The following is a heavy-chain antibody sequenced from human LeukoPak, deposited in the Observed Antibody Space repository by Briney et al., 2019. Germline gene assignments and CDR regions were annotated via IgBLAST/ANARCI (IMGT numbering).Heavy chain of an antibody. J-gene: IGHJ4*02. Sequence: ASVKVSCKASGNTFTSNYLHWVRQGPGQGLEWMAIIKPSDGSILYAQKFQGRITVTRDTSTSTVYMELSSLRSEDTAVYYCARDALSYCSGGSCYHDYWGQGTLVTVSS. D-gene: IGHD2-15*01. CDR1: GNTFTSNY. V-gene: IGHV1-46*01. CDR2: IKPSDGSI. CDR3: ARDALSYCSGGSCYHDY.